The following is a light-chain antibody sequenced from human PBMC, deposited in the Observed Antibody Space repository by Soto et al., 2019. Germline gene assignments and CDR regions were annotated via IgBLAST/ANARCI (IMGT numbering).Light chain of an antibody. CDR2: DVN. CDR1: GNDVGGYTF. CDR3: CSYTATTTYV. V-gene: IGLV2-14*03. Sequence: QSALTQPASVSGSPGQSISISCTGTGNDVGGYTFVSWYQQHPDKVPKLVIFDVNRRPSGVSDRFSGSKSVNAASLTISGLQAEDEADYYCCSYTATTTYVFGTGTKVTVL. J-gene: IGLJ1*01.